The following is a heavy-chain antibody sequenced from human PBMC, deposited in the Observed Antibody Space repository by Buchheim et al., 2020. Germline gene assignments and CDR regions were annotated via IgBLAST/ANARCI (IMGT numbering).Heavy chain of an antibody. CDR3: AKVVLGGSSRLRGAVDV. CDR2: ISGSGGST. D-gene: IGHD6-6*01. Sequence: EVQLLESGGGLVQPGGSLRLSCAASGFTFSSYAMSWVRQAPGKGLEWVSAISGSGGSTYYADSVKGRFTISRDNSKNTLHLQMNSLRAEDTAVYYCAKVVLGGSSRLRGAVDVWGQGTT. V-gene: IGHV3-23*01. J-gene: IGHJ6*02. CDR1: GFTFSSYA.